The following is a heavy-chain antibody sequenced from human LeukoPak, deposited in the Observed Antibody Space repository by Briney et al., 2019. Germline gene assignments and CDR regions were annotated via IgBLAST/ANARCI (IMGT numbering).Heavy chain of an antibody. Sequence: GGSLRLSCAASGFTFSSYGMHWVRQAPGNGLEWVAVIWYDGSNKYYADSVKGRFTISRDNSKNTLYLQMNSLRAEGTAVYYCARGGEQWLRYFDYWGQGTLVTVSS. D-gene: IGHD6-19*01. V-gene: IGHV3-33*01. CDR1: GFTFSSYG. CDR2: IWYDGSNK. J-gene: IGHJ4*02. CDR3: ARGGEQWLRYFDY.